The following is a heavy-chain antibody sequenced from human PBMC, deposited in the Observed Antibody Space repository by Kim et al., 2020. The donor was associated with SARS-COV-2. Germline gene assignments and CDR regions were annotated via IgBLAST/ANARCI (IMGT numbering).Heavy chain of an antibody. CDR3: ARWGYGGNSLYYGMDV. V-gene: IGHV3-7*01. CDR2: IKQDGSEK. J-gene: IGHJ6*02. D-gene: IGHD2-21*02. Sequence: GGSLRLSCAASGFTFSSYWMSWVRQAPGKGLEWVANIKQDGSEKYYVDSVKGRFTISRDNAKNSLYLQMNSLRAEDTAVYYCARWGYGGNSLYYGMDVWGQGTTVTVSS. CDR1: GFTFSSYW.